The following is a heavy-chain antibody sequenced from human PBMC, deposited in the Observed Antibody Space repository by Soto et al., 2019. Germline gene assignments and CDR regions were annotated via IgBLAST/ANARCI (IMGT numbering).Heavy chain of an antibody. CDR3: ARGRWEQHRCNHNGKGV. J-gene: IGHJ6*04. CDR2: MNPNSGNT. D-gene: IGHD1-26*01. Sequence: ASVKVSCKASGYTFTSYDINWVRQATGQGLEWMGWMNPNSGNTGYAQKFQGRVTMTRNTSISTAYMELSSLRSEDTAVYYCARGRWEQHRCNHNGKGVCGRRTRVTVSS. V-gene: IGHV1-8*01. CDR1: GYTFTSYD.